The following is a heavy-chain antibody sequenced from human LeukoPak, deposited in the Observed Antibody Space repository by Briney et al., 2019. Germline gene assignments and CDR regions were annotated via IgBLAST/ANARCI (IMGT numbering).Heavy chain of an antibody. V-gene: IGHV3-66*02. Sequence: GGSLRLSCAASGFTVSSNYMSWVRQAPGKGLEWVSVIYSGGSTYHADSVKGRFTISRDNSKNTLYLQMNSLRAEDTAVYYCAILGGYYYDSSGYYPDYWGQGTLVTVSS. CDR2: IYSGGST. CDR3: AILGGYYYDSSGYYPDY. J-gene: IGHJ4*02. D-gene: IGHD3-22*01. CDR1: GFTVSSNY.